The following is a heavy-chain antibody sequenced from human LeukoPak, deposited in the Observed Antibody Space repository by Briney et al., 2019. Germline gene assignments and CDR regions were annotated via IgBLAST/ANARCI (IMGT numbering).Heavy chain of an antibody. CDR3: ARSTVWFGEPNFDY. CDR2: ISSSGSTI. V-gene: IGHV3-48*03. CDR1: GFTFSSYV. D-gene: IGHD3-10*01. J-gene: IGHJ4*02. Sequence: PGGSLRLSCAASGFTFSSYVMNWVRQAPGKGLEWVSYISSSGSTIYYADSVKGRFTISRDNAKNSLYLQMNSLRAEDTAVYYCARSTVWFGEPNFDYWGQGTLVTVSS.